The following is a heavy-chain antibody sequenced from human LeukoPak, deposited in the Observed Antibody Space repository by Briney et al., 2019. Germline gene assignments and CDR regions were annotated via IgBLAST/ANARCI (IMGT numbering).Heavy chain of an antibody. CDR2: IKYDGSNE. CDR1: GITFSGYA. V-gene: IGHV3-33*05. J-gene: IGHJ4*02. D-gene: IGHD3-22*01. Sequence: GGSLRLSCAASGITFSGYAMHWVRQAPGKGLEWVSLIKYDGSNEYYADSVKGRFTVSRDDSKNTLYLQMNSLRAEDTAVYYCARGQSVGWEVGVCDYWGQGALVTVAS. CDR3: ARGQSVGWEVGVCDY.